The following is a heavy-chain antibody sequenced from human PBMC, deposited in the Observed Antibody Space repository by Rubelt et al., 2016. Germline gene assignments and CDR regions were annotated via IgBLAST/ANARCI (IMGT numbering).Heavy chain of an antibody. CDR2: IIPILGIA. CDR3: ASSLPNRVGIAAREYYYYYGMDV. Sequence: QVQLVQSGAEVKKPGSSVKVSCKASGGTFSSYAISWVRQAPGQGLEWMGRIIPILGIANYAQKFQGRVTITADKSTSTACMELGSLRSEDTAVDYGASSLPNRVGIAAREYYYYYGMDVWGQGTTVTVSS. CDR1: GGTFSSYA. J-gene: IGHJ6*02. V-gene: IGHV1-69*04. D-gene: IGHD6-6*01.